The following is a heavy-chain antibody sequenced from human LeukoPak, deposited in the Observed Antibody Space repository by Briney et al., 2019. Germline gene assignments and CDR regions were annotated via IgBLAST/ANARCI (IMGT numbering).Heavy chain of an antibody. CDR2: ISASDGNT. CDR3: TKDEGWEHHY. J-gene: IGHJ4*02. V-gene: IGHV3-23*01. Sequence: GSLRLFCAASGITIRSSGLSWVRPAPGKGLEWVSGISASDGNTYYADSVQGRFTISRDSSENTLYLQMNSLRAGDTAIYYCTKDEGWEHHYWGQGTLVTVSS. D-gene: IGHD1/OR15-1a*01. CDR1: GITIRSSG.